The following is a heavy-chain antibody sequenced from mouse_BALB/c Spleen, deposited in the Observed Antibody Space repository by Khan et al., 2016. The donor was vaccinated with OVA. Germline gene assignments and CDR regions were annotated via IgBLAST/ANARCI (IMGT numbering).Heavy chain of an antibody. CDR2: ISSTGST. J-gene: IGHJ4*01. CDR3: ARSLYYSDSYAMDY. Sequence: EVQLQESGPGLVKPSQSLSLTCTVTGYSITSDYAWNWIRQFPGNKREWMGYISSTGSTSYNPSLKSRTSITRDTSKNQFFLHLNSVTTEDTATYYCARSLYYSDSYAMDYWGQGTSVTVSS. V-gene: IGHV3-2*02. CDR1: GYSITSDYA. D-gene: IGHD2-13*01.